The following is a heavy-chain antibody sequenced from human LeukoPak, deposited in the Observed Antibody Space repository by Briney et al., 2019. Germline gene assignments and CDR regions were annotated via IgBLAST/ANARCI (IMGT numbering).Heavy chain of an antibody. V-gene: IGHV4-59*01. CDR1: GGSISSYY. Sequence: SETLSLTCTVSGGSISSYYWSWIRQPPGKGLEWIGYIYYSGSTNYNPSLKSRVTISVGTSKNQFSLKLSSVTAADTAVYYCARGGLDGLRFLEWFYFDYWGQGTLVTVSS. J-gene: IGHJ4*02. D-gene: IGHD3-3*01. CDR2: IYYSGST. CDR3: ARGGLDGLRFLEWFYFDY.